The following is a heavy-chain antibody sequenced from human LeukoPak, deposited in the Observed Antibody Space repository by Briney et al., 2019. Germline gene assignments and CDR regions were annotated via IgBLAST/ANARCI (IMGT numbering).Heavy chain of an antibody. CDR3: ARDKGIQLWYHFDY. CDR2: ISWNSGSI. D-gene: IGHD5-18*01. J-gene: IGHJ4*02. V-gene: IGHV3-9*01. Sequence: GRSLRLSCAASGFTFDDYAMHWVRQAPGKGLEWVSGISWNSGSIGYADSVKGRFTISRDNAKNSLYLQMNSLRAEDTAVYYCARDKGIQLWYHFDYWGQGTLVTVSS. CDR1: GFTFDDYA.